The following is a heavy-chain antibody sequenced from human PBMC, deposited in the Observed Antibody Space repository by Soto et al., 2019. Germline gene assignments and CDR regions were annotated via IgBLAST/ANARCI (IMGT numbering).Heavy chain of an antibody. Sequence: PTQPLILSCAFSRTSLTTSLSCVHWIRQRPGKALEWLARIDWDDVKYYSTALKTRLTISKDTSKNQVVLTMTNMDPVDTATYYCARIRNTRGSGWYYFDYWGQGXLVTVSS. V-gene: IGHV2-70*11. D-gene: IGHD6-19*01. CDR2: IDWDDVK. CDR1: RTSLTTSLSC. J-gene: IGHJ4*02. CDR3: ARIRNTRGSGWYYFDY.